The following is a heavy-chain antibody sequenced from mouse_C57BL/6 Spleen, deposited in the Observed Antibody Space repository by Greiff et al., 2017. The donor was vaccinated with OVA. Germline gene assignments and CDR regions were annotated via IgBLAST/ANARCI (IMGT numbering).Heavy chain of an antibody. J-gene: IGHJ4*01. CDR2: INYDGSST. D-gene: IGHD1-1*01. Sequence: EVMLVESEGGLVQPGRSMKLSCTASGFTFSDYYMAWVRQVPEKGLEWVANINYDGSSTYYLDSLKSRFIISRDNAKNILYLQMSSLKSEDTATYYCARVITTVVADYYAMDYWGQGTSVTVSS. V-gene: IGHV5-16*01. CDR1: GFTFSDYY. CDR3: ARVITTVVADYYAMDY.